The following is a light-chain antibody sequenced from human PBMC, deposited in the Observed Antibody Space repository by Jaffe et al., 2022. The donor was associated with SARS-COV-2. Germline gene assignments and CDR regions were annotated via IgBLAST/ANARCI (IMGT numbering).Light chain of an antibody. CDR1: QGISSY. CDR2: AAS. Sequence: DIQMTQSPSSVSASVGDRVTITCRASQGISSYLAWYQQRSQKAPDLLIYAASSLQSGVPSRFSGSGSGTYFTLTISSLQPEDSATYYCQHANSFPLTFGGGTKVEIK. J-gene: IGKJ4*01. V-gene: IGKV1-12*01. CDR3: QHANSFPLT.